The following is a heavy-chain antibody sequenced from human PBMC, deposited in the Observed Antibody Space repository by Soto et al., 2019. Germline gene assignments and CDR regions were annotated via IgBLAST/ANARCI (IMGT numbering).Heavy chain of an antibody. CDR2: IWYDGSNK. Sequence: QVQLVESGGGVVQPGRSLRLSCAASGFTFSSYGMHWVRQAPGKGLEWVAVIWYDGSNKYYADSAKGRFTISRDNSKNTRYLQMNSLRAEDTAVYYCARGGLTDYFDYWGQGTLVTVSS. V-gene: IGHV3-33*01. J-gene: IGHJ4*02. CDR3: ARGGLTDYFDY. D-gene: IGHD2-21*02. CDR1: GFTFSSYG.